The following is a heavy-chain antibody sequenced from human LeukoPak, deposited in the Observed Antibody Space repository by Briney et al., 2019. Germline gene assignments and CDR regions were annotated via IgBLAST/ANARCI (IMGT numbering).Heavy chain of an antibody. V-gene: IGHV1-8*03. CDR3: ARGWEYCTNGVCYGDYYYMDV. D-gene: IGHD2-8*01. CDR1: GYTFTSYD. J-gene: IGHJ6*03. Sequence: ASVKVSCKASGYTFTSYDINWMRQATGQGLEWMGWMNPNSGNTGYAQEFQGRVTITRSTSISTAYMELSSLRSEDTAVYYCARGWEYCTNGVCYGDYYYMDVWGKGTTVTVSS. CDR2: MNPNSGNT.